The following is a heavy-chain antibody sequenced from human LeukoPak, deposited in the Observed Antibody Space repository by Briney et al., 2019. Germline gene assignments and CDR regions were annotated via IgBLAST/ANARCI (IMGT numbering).Heavy chain of an antibody. J-gene: IGHJ4*02. CDR2: FDPEDGET. Sequence: ASVKVSCKVSGYTLTELSMHWVRQAPGKGLEWMGGFDPEDGETIYAQKFQGRVTMTEDTSTDTAYMELSSLRSEDTAVYYCATVFDGYGYFDYWGQGTLVTVSS. CDR1: GYTLTELS. D-gene: IGHD5-24*01. CDR3: ATVFDGYGYFDY. V-gene: IGHV1-24*01.